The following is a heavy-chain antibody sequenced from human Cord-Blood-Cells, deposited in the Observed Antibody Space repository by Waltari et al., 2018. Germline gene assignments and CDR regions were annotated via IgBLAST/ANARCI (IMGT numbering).Heavy chain of an antibody. V-gene: IGHV1-69*12. Sequence: QVQLVQSGAEVKKPGSSVKVSCKASGGTFSSYAIGWVRQAPGQGLEWMGGIIPIFGTANYAQKFQGRVTITADESTSTAYMELSSLRSEDTAVYYCARGPLLYNGSGSYYFDYWGQGTLVTVSS. D-gene: IGHD3-10*01. CDR1: GGTFSSYA. CDR3: ARGPLLYNGSGSYYFDY. J-gene: IGHJ4*02. CDR2: IIPIFGTA.